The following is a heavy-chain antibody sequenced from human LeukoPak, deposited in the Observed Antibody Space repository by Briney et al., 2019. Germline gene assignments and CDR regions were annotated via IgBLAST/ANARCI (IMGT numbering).Heavy chain of an antibody. CDR3: VREYSSSSGRAFDM. J-gene: IGHJ3*02. CDR1: GFTFSSYW. CDR2: ISTDGSST. D-gene: IGHD6-6*01. V-gene: IGHV3-74*01. Sequence: GGSLRLSCAASGFTFSSYWMHWVRQAPGKGLVWVSRISTDGSSTNSADSVKGRLTISRDNAKNTLYLQMNSLRAEDTAVYYCVREYSSSSGRAFDMWGQGKMVTVSP.